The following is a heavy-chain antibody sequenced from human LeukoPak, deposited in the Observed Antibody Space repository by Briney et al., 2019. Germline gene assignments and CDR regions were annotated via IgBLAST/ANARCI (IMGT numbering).Heavy chain of an antibody. CDR1: GFTFDDYT. V-gene: IGHV3-21*01. D-gene: IGHD3-22*01. Sequence: PGGSLRLSCAGSGFTFDDYTMHWVRQAPGKGLEWVSSISSSSSYIYYADSVKGRFTISRDNAKNSLYLQMNSLRAEDTAVYYCASRYYDSSGYPGDYWGQGTLVTVSS. J-gene: IGHJ4*02. CDR3: ASRYYDSSGYPGDY. CDR2: ISSSSSYI.